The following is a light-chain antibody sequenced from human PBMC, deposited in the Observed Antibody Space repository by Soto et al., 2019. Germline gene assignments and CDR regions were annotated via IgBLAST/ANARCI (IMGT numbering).Light chain of an antibody. J-gene: IGKJ4*01. Sequence: IVMTQSPATLSVSPGERATLSCMASQSINSNLAGYQQKPGQAPRLLMFRASIRATGFPARFSGSGSGTEFNSTSSSLQSEDSAIYYCQQYNNWPRATFGGGTKVEIK. V-gene: IGKV3-15*01. CDR1: QSINSN. CDR2: RAS. CDR3: QQYNNWPRAT.